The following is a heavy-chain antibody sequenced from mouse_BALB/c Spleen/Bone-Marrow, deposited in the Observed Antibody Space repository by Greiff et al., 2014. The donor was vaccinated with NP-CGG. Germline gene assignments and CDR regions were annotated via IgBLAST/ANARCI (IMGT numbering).Heavy chain of an antibody. CDR1: GYTFTSYD. CDR3: ARNGNYRYAMDY. CDR2: IYPGDGST. J-gene: IGHJ4*01. D-gene: IGHD2-1*01. V-gene: IGHV1S56*01. Sequence: VQLQQSGPELEKPGALVKISCKASGYTFTSYDINWVKQRPGQGLEWIGWIYPGDGSTKYNEKFKGKATLTADKSSSTAYMQLSSLTSENSAVYFCARNGNYRYAMDYWGQGTSVTVSS.